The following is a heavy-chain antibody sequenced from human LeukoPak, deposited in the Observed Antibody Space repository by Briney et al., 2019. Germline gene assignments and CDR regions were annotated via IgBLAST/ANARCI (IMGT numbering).Heavy chain of an antibody. V-gene: IGHV3-74*01. CDR1: GFTFSSYW. CDR3: AKDNHCSSTSCPRSNWFDP. CDR2: INSGGSST. Sequence: GGSLRLSCAASGFTFSSYWMHWVRQAPGKGLVWVSRINSGGSSTSYADSVKGRFTISRDNAKNTLYLQMNSLRAEDTAVYYCAKDNHCSSTSCPRSNWFDPWGQGTLVTVSS. J-gene: IGHJ5*02. D-gene: IGHD2-2*01.